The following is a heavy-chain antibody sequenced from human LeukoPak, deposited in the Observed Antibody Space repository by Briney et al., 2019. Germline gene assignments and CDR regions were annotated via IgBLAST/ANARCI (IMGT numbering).Heavy chain of an antibody. Sequence: PSETLSLTCAVYGGSFSGYYWSWLRQPPGKGLEWIGEINHSGSTNYNPSLKSRVTISVDTSKNQFSLKLSSVTAADTAVYYCASPVLIWFGENGKEYYDMDVWGKGTTVTVSS. CDR2: INHSGST. V-gene: IGHV4-34*01. J-gene: IGHJ6*03. D-gene: IGHD3-10*01. CDR3: ASPVLIWFGENGKEYYDMDV. CDR1: GGSFSGYY.